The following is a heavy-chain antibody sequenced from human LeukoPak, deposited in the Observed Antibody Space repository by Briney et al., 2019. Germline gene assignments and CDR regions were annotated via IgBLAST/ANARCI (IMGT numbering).Heavy chain of an antibody. D-gene: IGHD1-26*01. CDR2: ISGSGGNT. V-gene: IGHV3-23*01. Sequence: PGGSLRLSCAASGFTFSTYAMNWVRQAPGTGLEWVSTISGSGGNTYYADSVKGRFTISRDNSKNTLYLQMNSLSPEDTAVYYCAKDIGRRTSIYYFDYWGQGTLVTASS. J-gene: IGHJ4*02. CDR1: GFTFSTYA. CDR3: AKDIGRRTSIYYFDY.